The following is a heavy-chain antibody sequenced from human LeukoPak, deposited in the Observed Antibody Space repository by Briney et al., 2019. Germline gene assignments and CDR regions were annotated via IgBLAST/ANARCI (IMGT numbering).Heavy chain of an antibody. J-gene: IGHJ4*02. D-gene: IGHD5-18*01. CDR1: GGSISSGSYY. V-gene: IGHV4-39*01. CDR2: IYYSGST. Sequence: PSESLSLTCTVSGGSISSGSYYWGWIRQPPGKGLEWIGTIYYSGSTYYNPSLKSRVTISVDTSKNQFSLKLSSVTAADTAVYYCARQGYTYGDWGQGTLVTVSS. CDR3: ARQGYTYGD.